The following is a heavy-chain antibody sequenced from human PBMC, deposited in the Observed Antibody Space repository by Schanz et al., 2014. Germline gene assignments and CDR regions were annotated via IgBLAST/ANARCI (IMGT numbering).Heavy chain of an antibody. CDR3: AKDRWRATVMVDAFDI. CDR2: ISGSGRDT. D-gene: IGHD4-4*01. Sequence: EVQLVESGGGLVQPGGSLTLSCAASGFTFSSYLMSWVRQAPGKGPEWFSAISGSGRDTYYAASVKGRFTISRDNSKNTLSLQMNSLRAEDTAVYFCAKDRWRATVMVDAFDIWGQGTKVTVSS. J-gene: IGHJ3*02. V-gene: IGHV3-23*04. CDR1: GFTFSSYL.